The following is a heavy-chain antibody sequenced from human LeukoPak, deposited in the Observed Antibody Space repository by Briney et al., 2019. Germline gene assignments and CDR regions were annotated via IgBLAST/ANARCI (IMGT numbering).Heavy chain of an antibody. CDR2: ISDIGSI. CDR1: GGSISSYY. V-gene: IGHV4-59*01. CDR3: ARDLRDCSGGSCYYWFDP. J-gene: IGHJ5*02. Sequence: PSETLSLTCTVSGGSISSYYWSWIRQPPGKGLEWIAYISDIGSINYNPSLKSRVTISLDTSKNQFSLKLSSVTAADTAVYYCARDLRDCSGGSCYYWFDPWGQGTLVTVSS. D-gene: IGHD2-15*01.